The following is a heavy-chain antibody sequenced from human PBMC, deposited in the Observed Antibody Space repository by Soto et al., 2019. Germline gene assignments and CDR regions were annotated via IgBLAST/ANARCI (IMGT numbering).Heavy chain of an antibody. CDR3: SYDTFGDKDF. D-gene: IGHD3-9*01. CDR2: VNPDGTIT. Sequence: GGSLRLSCAASGYTFSHYWMHWVRQAPGKGLLWVSRVNPDGTITTYADSVKGRFTISXXXAXXTXXLXXNXXGVEDTALYYCSYDTFGDKDFWGQGTPVTVSS. CDR1: GYTFSHYW. V-gene: IGHV3-74*01. J-gene: IGHJ4*02.